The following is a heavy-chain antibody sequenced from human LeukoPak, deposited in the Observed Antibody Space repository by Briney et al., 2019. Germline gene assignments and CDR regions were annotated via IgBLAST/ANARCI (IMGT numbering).Heavy chain of an antibody. V-gene: IGHV3-23*01. CDR1: GFTFSSYA. J-gene: IGHJ4*02. Sequence: GGSLRLCCAASGFTFSSYAMTWVRQAPGKGLEWVSAISGSGGSTHYADSVKGRFTISRDNSKNTLYLQMNSLRVEDTALYYCAKAYRPAVAGDFDCWGQGTLVTVSS. D-gene: IGHD6-19*01. CDR2: ISGSGGST. CDR3: AKAYRPAVAGDFDC.